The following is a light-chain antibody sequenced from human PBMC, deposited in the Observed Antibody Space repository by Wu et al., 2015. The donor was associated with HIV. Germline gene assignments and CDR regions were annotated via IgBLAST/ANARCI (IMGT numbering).Light chain of an antibody. Sequence: GERRHPLLQGQPRLATGLSLVSAKTWARLPGSSSSGASNRASGIPDRFSGSGSGTDFTLTISRLEPEDSAVYYCQQYGSSLTWTFGQGTKVEI. CDR1: RLATG. CDR2: GAS. CDR3: QQYGSSLTWT. J-gene: IGKJ1*01. V-gene: IGKV3-20*01.